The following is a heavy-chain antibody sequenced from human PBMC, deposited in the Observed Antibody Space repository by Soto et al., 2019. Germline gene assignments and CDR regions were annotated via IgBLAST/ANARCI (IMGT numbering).Heavy chain of an antibody. J-gene: IGHJ4*02. CDR3: TRSTENPTLYRRALPYFFDS. V-gene: IGHV4-31*01. CDR2: IYYSGSF. CDR1: GGSISRGGSY. Sequence: QVQLQESGPGLVKPSQTLSLTCSVSGGSISRGGSYWSWIRQRPGKGLEWIGYIYYSGSFYYTPCIRGLVMISADTATHQFSLKLSSVTAADTAVYYCTRSTENPTLYRRALPYFFDSWGQGSLVTVSS. D-gene: IGHD3-16*02.